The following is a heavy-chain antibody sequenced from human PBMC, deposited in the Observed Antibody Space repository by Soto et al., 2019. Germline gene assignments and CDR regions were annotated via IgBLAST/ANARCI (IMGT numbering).Heavy chain of an antibody. J-gene: IGHJ3*02. V-gene: IGHV3-9*01. CDR3: SKDGNWGAARTGDAFDI. CDR2: INWNSGYI. CDR1: GFIFTDYA. D-gene: IGHD1-26*01. Sequence: AQLVESGGGLVQPGGSLRLSCAASGFIFTDYAIHWVRQAPGKGLEWVSGINWNSGYIGYADSVKGRFTISRDNAKKSLYLQMNSLRAEDTALYYCSKDGNWGAARTGDAFDIWGHGTMVTVSS.